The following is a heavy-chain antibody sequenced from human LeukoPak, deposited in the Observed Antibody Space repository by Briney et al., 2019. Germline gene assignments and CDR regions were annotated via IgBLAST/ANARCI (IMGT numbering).Heavy chain of an antibody. Sequence: ASVKVSCKASGYTFTSYDINWVRQATGQGLEWMGWMNPNSGNTGYAQKFQGRVTMTRNTSVSTAYMERSSLRSEDTAVYYCARGARKSLQLRFLEWFPRNYYYYYYMDVWGKGTTVTVSS. J-gene: IGHJ6*03. V-gene: IGHV1-8*01. CDR1: GYTFTSYD. CDR2: MNPNSGNT. D-gene: IGHD3-3*01. CDR3: ARGARKSLQLRFLEWFPRNYYYYYYMDV.